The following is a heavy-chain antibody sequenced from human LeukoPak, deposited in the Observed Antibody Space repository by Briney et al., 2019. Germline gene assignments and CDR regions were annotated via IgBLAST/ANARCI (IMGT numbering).Heavy chain of an antibody. CDR1: GGSISSSSYY. CDR2: IYYSGST. J-gene: IGHJ4*02. CDR3: AVAIMGKFDY. Sequence: SETLSLTCTVSGGSISSSSYYWGWIRQPPGKGLEWIGSIYYSGSTYYNPSLKSRVTISVDTSKNQFSLKLSSVTAADTAVYYCAVAIMGKFDYWGQGTLVTVSS. V-gene: IGHV4-39*01. D-gene: IGHD3-16*01.